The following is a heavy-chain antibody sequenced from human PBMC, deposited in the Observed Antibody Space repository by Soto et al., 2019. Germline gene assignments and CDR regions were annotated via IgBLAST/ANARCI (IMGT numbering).Heavy chain of an antibody. CDR3: ARGQKRRGTRYNWFDP. J-gene: IGHJ5*02. Sequence: GASVKVSCKASGYTFTSYDINWVRQATGQGLEWMGWMNPNSGNTGYAQKFQGRVTMTRNTSISTAYMELSSLRSEDTAVYYCARGQKRRGTRYNWFDPWSQGTLVTVSS. V-gene: IGHV1-8*01. D-gene: IGHD1-1*01. CDR2: MNPNSGNT. CDR1: GYTFTSYD.